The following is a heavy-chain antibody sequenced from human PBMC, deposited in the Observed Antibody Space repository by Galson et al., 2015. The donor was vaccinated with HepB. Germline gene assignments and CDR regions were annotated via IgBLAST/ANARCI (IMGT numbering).Heavy chain of an antibody. V-gene: IGHV4-30-4*01. CDR1: GGSISSGDYY. J-gene: IGHJ4*02. CDR3: ARGREVVPAAMLDY. Sequence: TLSLTCTVSGGSISSGDYYWSWIRQPPGKGLEWIGYIYYSGSTYYNPSLKSRVTISVDTSKNQFSLKLSSVTAADTAVYYCARGREVVPAAMLDYWGQGTLVTVSS. CDR2: IYYSGST. D-gene: IGHD2-2*01.